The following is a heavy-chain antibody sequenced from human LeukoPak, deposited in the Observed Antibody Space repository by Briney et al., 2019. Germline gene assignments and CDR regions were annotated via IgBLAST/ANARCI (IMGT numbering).Heavy chain of an antibody. D-gene: IGHD1-1*01. CDR2: IKRDGSER. V-gene: IGHV3-7*01. J-gene: IGHJ4*02. CDR1: GFTFSSYW. Sequence: AGGSLRLSCAASGFTFSSYWMTWVRQAPGTGLEWVANIKRDGSERYYVDSVKGRFTISRDNAKNSLYLQMNSLRAEDTAVYYCVRDFSLTRLERPFDYWGQGTLVTVSS. CDR3: VRDFSLTRLERPFDY.